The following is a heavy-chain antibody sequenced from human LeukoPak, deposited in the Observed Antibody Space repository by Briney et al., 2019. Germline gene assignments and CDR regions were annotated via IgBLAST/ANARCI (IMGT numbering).Heavy chain of an antibody. CDR1: GFNFGIYA. D-gene: IGHD5-24*01. V-gene: IGHV3-23*01. CDR3: AKLLTITTSHYYGLDV. Sequence: GGSLRLSCAASGFNFGIYAMNWVRQAPGKGLEWVSSISGSGGTTYYADSVKGRFTVSRDNSKNSLYLQKNSLRAEDTAVYYCAKLLTITTSHYYGLDVWGQGTTVTVSS. J-gene: IGHJ6*02. CDR2: ISGSGGTT.